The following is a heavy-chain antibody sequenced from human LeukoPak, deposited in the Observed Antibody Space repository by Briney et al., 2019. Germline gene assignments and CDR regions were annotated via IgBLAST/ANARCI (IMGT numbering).Heavy chain of an antibody. CDR1: GYTFTGYY. D-gene: IGHD4-17*01. CDR2: INPNSGGT. V-gene: IGHV1-2*06. Sequence: ASVKVSCKASGYTFTGYYMHWVRQAPGQGLEWMGRINPNSGGTNYAQKLQGRVTMTTDTSTSTAYMELRSLRSDDTAVYYCARDSAVTTFPGDYWGQGTLVTVSS. CDR3: ARDSAVTTFPGDY. J-gene: IGHJ4*02.